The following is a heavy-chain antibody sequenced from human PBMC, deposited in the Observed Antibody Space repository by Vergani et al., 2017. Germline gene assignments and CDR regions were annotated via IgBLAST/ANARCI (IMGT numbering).Heavy chain of an antibody. CDR2: IYSGGST. CDR3: ARVTPYSNYGWGAVDY. D-gene: IGHD4-11*01. CDR1: GLPVSSNY. J-gene: IGHJ4*02. Sequence: EVQLVESGGGLIQPGGSLRLSFAASGLPVSSNYMTWVRKDPGKGLEWGSVIYSGGSTYYADSVNGRFTISRDNSTNTRYLQMNSLRAEDTAVYYCARVTPYSNYGWGAVDYGGQGSLVTVSS. V-gene: IGHV3-53*01.